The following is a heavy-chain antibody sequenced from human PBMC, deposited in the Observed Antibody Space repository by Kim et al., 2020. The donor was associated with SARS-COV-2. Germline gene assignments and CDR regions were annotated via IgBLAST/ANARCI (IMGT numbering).Heavy chain of an antibody. D-gene: IGHD4-4*01. CDR3: AKNGRNSNWYFDL. CDR2: ISYDGSNK. Sequence: GGSLRLSCAASGFTFSSYGMHWVRQAPGKGLEWVAVISYDGSNKYYADSVKGRFTISRDNSKNTLYLQMNSLRAEDTAVYYCAKNGRNSNWYFDLWGRGTLVTVSS. CDR1: GFTFSSYG. J-gene: IGHJ2*01. V-gene: IGHV3-30*18.